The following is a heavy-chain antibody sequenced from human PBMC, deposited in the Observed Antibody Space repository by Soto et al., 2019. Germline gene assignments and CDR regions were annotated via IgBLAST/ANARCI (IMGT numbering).Heavy chain of an antibody. V-gene: IGHV3-11*01. Sequence: GGSLRLSCTGSGFDFGYYYMSWIRQSPGKGLEWVSYIDSGDGTTYYTDSVKGRFTISRDNAKKTVYLQMSSLRVEDTALYYCVRPYYSSSWFPFDRWGQGTLVTVSS. CDR1: GFDFGYYY. J-gene: IGHJ4*02. D-gene: IGHD6-13*01. CDR3: VRPYYSSSWFPFDR. CDR2: IDSGDGTT.